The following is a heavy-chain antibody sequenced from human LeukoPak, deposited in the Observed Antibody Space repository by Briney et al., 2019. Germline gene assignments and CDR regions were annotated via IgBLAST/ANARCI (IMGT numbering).Heavy chain of an antibody. V-gene: IGHV3-33*01. CDR3: ARDPSEQLVPDAFDI. Sequence: GGSLRLSCAASGFTFSSYGMHWVRQAPGKGLEWVAVIWYDGSNKYYADSVKGRFTISRDNSKNTLYLQMNSLRAEDTAVYYCARDPSEQLVPDAFDIWGQGTMATVSS. J-gene: IGHJ3*02. CDR2: IWYDGSNK. CDR1: GFTFSSYG. D-gene: IGHD6-13*01.